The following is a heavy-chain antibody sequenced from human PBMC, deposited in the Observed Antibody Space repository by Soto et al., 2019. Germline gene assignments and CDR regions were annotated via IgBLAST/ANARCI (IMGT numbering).Heavy chain of an antibody. Sequence: GGSLRLSCAASGFSISNYAMTWVRQAPGKGLEWVSGITGSGDKTYYADSVKGRFIISRDNSKKTLYLQMNSLRAEDTALYYCARDCSSSSCSIWHYWGQGTLVTVSS. J-gene: IGHJ4*02. CDR1: GFSISNYA. CDR3: ARDCSSSSCSIWHY. CDR2: ITGSGDKT. D-gene: IGHD2-2*01. V-gene: IGHV3-23*01.